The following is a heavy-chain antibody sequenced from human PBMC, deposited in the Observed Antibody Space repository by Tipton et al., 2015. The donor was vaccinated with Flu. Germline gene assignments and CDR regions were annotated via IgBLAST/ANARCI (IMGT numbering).Heavy chain of an antibody. CDR3: ATSGWRDPRGSFDF. V-gene: IGHV4-4*07. J-gene: IGHJ4*02. CDR1: GDSLRSFY. CDR2: ISRSGDV. Sequence: TLSLTCSVSGDSLRSFYWSWIRQPAGRGLEWIGRISRSGDVAYNPSLSGRVTMSVDTSKNQFSLRLTSVTAADTGVYYCATSGWRDPRGSFDFWSQGTLVTVSS. D-gene: IGHD5-24*01.